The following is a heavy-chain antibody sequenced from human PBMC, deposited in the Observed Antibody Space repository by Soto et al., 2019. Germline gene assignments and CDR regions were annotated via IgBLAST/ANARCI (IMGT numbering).Heavy chain of an antibody. CDR1: GGSVSSGSSY. J-gene: IGHJ2*01. V-gene: IGHV4-61*01. CDR2: SFYSGST. D-gene: IGHD2-21*02. Sequence: QVQLQESGPGLVKTSETLSLTCTVSGGSVSSGSSYWSWIRQPPGKGLEWIGYSFYSGSTNYNPSLQSRVTISVATSKNHFSLKLSSVTAADTAVYYCARIKVVTPWARYFDLWGRGTLVTVSS. CDR3: ARIKVVTPWARYFDL.